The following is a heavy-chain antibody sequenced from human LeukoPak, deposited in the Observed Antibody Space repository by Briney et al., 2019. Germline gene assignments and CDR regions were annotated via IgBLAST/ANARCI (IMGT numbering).Heavy chain of an antibody. J-gene: IGHJ4*02. D-gene: IGHD3-16*01. CDR2: ISYDGSNK. V-gene: IGHV3-30*03. CDR1: GFTFSSYG. Sequence: GGSLRLPCAASGFTFSSYGMHWVRQAPGKGLEWVAVISYDGSNKYYADSVKGRFTISRDNSKNTLYLQMNSLRAEDTAVYYCAILEGGYWGQGTLVTVSS. CDR3: AILEGGY.